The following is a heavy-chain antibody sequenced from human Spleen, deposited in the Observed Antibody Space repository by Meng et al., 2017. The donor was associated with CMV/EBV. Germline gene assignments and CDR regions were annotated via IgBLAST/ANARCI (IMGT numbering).Heavy chain of an antibody. CDR2: ISAYNGNT. Sequence: ASVKVSCKASGYTFTSYGISWVRQAPGQGLEWMGWISAYNGNTNYAQKLQGRVTITADKSTNTAYMELTSLRSDDTAVFYCARRVASYFDYWGQGTLVTVSS. V-gene: IGHV1-18*01. J-gene: IGHJ4*02. CDR1: GYTFTSYG. CDR3: ARRVASYFDY.